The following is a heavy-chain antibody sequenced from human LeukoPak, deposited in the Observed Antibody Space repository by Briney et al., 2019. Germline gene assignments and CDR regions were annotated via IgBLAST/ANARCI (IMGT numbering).Heavy chain of an antibody. CDR2: IYTSGST. CDR3: ARGTMIGDWFDP. CDR1: GGSISSGSYY. Sequence: PSETLSLTCTVSGGSISSGSYYWSWIRQPAGKGLEWIGRIYTSGSTNYNPSLKSRVTISADTSKNQFSLKLSSVTAADTAVYYCARGTMIGDWFDPWGQGTLVTVSS. D-gene: IGHD3-22*01. J-gene: IGHJ5*02. V-gene: IGHV4-61*02.